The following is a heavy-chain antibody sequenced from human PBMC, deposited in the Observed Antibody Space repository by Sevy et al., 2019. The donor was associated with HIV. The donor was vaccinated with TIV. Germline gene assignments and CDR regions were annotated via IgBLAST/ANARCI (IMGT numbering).Heavy chain of an antibody. CDR2: IYYSWST. Sequence: SETLSLTCTVSGGSISSYYWSWIRQPPGKGLEWIGYIYYSWSTNYYPSLMSRVTISVETSKNQFSLKLSSVTAADTAVYYSARDMLGYCSSTSCYADGYFDYWGQGTLVTVSS. CDR1: GGSISSYY. D-gene: IGHD2-2*01. J-gene: IGHJ4*02. CDR3: ARDMLGYCSSTSCYADGYFDY. V-gene: IGHV4-59*01.